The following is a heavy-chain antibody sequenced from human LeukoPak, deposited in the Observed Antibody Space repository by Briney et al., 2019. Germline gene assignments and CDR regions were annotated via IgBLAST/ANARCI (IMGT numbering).Heavy chain of an antibody. J-gene: IGHJ4*02. CDR3: AKRRDGYTQY. CDR2: VGGGGANT. V-gene: IGHV3-23*01. D-gene: IGHD5-24*01. CDR1: GVSLSNYA. Sequence: VGSLRLSCAASGVSLSNYAMSWVRQAPGKGLEWVSAVGGGGANTDYADSVKGRFTISRDNSKNTLYLQMNSLRAEDTAVYYCAKRRDGYTQYWGQGTLVTVSS.